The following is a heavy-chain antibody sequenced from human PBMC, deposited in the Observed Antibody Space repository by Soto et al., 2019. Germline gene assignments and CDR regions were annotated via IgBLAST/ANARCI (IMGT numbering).Heavy chain of an antibody. CDR3: ARGAYYYDSSGLSY. D-gene: IGHD3-22*01. J-gene: IGHJ4*02. Sequence: EVQLVESGGGLVQPGGSLRLSCAASGFTFSSYSMNWVRQAPGKGLEWVSYISSSSSTIYYADSVKGRFTISRDNAKNSRDLQMNGLRAEYTAVYYCARGAYYYDSSGLSYWGQGTRVTVSS. CDR1: GFTFSSYS. V-gene: IGHV3-48*01. CDR2: ISSSSSTI.